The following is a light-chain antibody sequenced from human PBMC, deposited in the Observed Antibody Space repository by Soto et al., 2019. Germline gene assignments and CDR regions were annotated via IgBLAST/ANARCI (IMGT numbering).Light chain of an antibody. CDR1: QSISSW. Sequence: DIQMTQSPSSLSASVGARVTITCRASQSISSWLAWYQQKPGTAPKLLIYHASTLESGVPSRFSGSGSGTEFTLTISSLQPDDFATYYCQQYMSYSFGQGTKVDNK. J-gene: IGKJ1*01. CDR3: QQYMSYS. CDR2: HAS. V-gene: IGKV1-5*01.